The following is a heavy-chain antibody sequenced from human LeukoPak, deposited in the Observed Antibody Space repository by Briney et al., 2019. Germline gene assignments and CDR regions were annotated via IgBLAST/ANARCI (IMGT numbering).Heavy chain of an antibody. Sequence: SVKVSCKASGGTFSSYAISWVRQAPGQGLEWMGGINPILGTANYEQKFQGRVQITTDESTSTAYMELSSLRSEDTAVYYCARWVAAAHYGPYYYMDVWGKGTTVTVSS. CDR1: GGTFSSYA. CDR2: INPILGTA. CDR3: ARWVAAAHYGPYYYMDV. J-gene: IGHJ6*03. V-gene: IGHV1-69*05. D-gene: IGHD6-13*01.